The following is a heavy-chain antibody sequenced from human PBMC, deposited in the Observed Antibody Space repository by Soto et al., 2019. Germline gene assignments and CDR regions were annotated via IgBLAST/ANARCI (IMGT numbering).Heavy chain of an antibody. CDR2: IYWVDDK. CDR1: GFSLSTSGVG. D-gene: IGHD3-10*01. CDR3: ALLRRGVIDY. J-gene: IGHJ4*02. V-gene: IGHV2-5*02. Sequence: QITLKESGPTLVKPTQTLTLTCTFSGFSLSTSGVGVGWIRQPPGKALEWVAPIYWVDDKRYSPSLKGRLPIXKDTSKNQVVLTMTNMDPVDTATYYCALLRRGVIDYWGQGTLVTVSS.